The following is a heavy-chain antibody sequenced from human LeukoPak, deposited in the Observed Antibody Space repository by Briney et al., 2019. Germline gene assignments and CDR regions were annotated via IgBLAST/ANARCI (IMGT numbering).Heavy chain of an antibody. CDR2: ISAYNGNT. J-gene: IGHJ4*02. V-gene: IGHV1-18*01. D-gene: IGHD4-17*01. CDR1: GYTFTSYG. CDR3: ARVYYGDLYYFDY. Sequence: GASVKVSCKASGYTFTSYGISWVRQAPGQGLEWMGWISAYNGNTNYAQKLQGRVTMTTDTSTSTVYMELRSLRSDDTAVYYCARVYYGDLYYFDYWGQGTLVTVSS.